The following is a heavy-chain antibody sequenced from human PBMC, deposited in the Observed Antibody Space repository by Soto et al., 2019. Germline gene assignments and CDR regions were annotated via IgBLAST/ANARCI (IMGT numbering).Heavy chain of an antibody. V-gene: IGHV3-23*01. D-gene: IGHD1-7*01. CDR3: AKGLGDKWNSYYFDY. CDR1: AFTFWKYS. Sequence: LLESGGGLVQPGESLRLSCSASAFTFWKYSMSWVRQAPGKGLEWVSGISGSGQSTYYADSVRGRFTISRDNSQSTLFLQMDSLRAEDTAEYFCAKGLGDKWNSYYFDYWGRGTLVTVSS. CDR2: ISGSGQST. J-gene: IGHJ4*02.